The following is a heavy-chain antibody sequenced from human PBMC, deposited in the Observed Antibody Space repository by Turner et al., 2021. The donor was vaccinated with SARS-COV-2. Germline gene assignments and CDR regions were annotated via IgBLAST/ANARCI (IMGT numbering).Heavy chain of an antibody. D-gene: IGHD3-16*01. CDR2: IYYSGST. V-gene: IGHV4-59*08. CDR3: ARSPGEGSFYY. CDR1: GGSISSYY. Sequence: QVQLQESGPGLVKPSATLSLTCTVSGGSISSYYWSWIRQPPGNGLEWIGYIYYSGSTNYNPSLKSRVTISVDTSKNQFSLKPGSVTASDTALYYCARSPGEGSFYYWGQGTLVTVSS. J-gene: IGHJ4*02.